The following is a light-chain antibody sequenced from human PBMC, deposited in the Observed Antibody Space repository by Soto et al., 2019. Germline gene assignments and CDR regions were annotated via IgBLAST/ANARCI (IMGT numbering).Light chain of an antibody. CDR3: QPYDSFLT. Sequence: DIQMTQSPSTLSASVGDRVTITCRASQSISTWVAWYQQKPGKAPKLLIYKASSLESGVPSRFSGSGSGTEFILTISSLQPDDFAPYYCQPYDSFLTFGGGTRVEIK. CDR1: QSISTW. CDR2: KAS. J-gene: IGKJ4*01. V-gene: IGKV1-5*03.